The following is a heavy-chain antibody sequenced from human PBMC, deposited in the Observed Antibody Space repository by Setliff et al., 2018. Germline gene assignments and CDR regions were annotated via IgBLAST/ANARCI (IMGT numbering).Heavy chain of an antibody. Sequence: TGGSLRLSCAASGFTFSSYSMNWVRQAPGKGLEWVAYISSSSSTIYYADSVKGRFTISRDNAKNSLYQQMNSLRAEDMAVYYCARERRRGGALLGAFDYWGQGTLVTVSS. V-gene: IGHV3-48*01. CDR3: ARERRRGGALLGAFDY. D-gene: IGHD2-15*01. CDR1: GFTFSSYS. CDR2: ISSSSSTI. J-gene: IGHJ4*02.